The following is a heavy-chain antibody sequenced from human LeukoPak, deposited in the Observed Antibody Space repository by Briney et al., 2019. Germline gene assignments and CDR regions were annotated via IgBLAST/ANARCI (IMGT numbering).Heavy chain of an antibody. CDR2: IWYDGSNK. CDR1: GFTLSSYG. Sequence: GRSLRLSCAASGFTLSSYGMHWVRQAPGKGLEWVAVIWYDGSNKYYADSVKGRFTISRDNSKNTLYLQMNSLRAEDTAVYYCARDTAEIDYWGQGTLVTVSS. D-gene: IGHD1-14*01. CDR3: ARDTAEIDY. V-gene: IGHV3-33*01. J-gene: IGHJ4*02.